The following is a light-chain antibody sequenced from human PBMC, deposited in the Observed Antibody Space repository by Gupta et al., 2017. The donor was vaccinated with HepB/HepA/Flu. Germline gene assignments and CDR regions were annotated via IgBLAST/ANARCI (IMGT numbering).Light chain of an antibody. CDR1: ESVGSSY. CDR2: GAS. CDR3: QQEGSSPYT. V-gene: IGKV3-20*01. J-gene: IGKJ2*01. Sequence: EIVLTQSPGTLSLSPGERVTLSCRASESVGSSYLAWYQQKPGQIPRLLIYGASTRATGIPDRFSGSVSGTDFTLTIGRLEAEDFAVYYCQQEGSSPYTFGQGTXLEIK.